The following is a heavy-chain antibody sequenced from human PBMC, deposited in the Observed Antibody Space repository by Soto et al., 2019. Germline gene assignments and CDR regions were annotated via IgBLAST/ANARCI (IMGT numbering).Heavy chain of an antibody. CDR2: INHSGST. J-gene: IGHJ4*02. Sequence: PSETLSLTCAVYGGSFSGYYWGWIRQPPGKGLEWIGEINHSGSTNYNPSLKSRVTISVDTSKNQFSLKLSSVTAADTAVYYCARDLAARLFDYWGQGTLVTVSS. D-gene: IGHD6-6*01. V-gene: IGHV4-34*01. CDR3: ARDLAARLFDY. CDR1: GGSFSGYY.